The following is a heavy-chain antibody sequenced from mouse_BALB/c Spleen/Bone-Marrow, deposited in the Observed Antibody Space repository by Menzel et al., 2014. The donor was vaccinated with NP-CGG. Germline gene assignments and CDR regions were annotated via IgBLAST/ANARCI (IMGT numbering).Heavy chain of an antibody. J-gene: IGHJ1*01. D-gene: IGHD2-4*01. CDR2: IRNKAKGYTS. V-gene: IGHV7-3*02. Sequence: VQLQQPGGGLVQPGGSLRLSCATSGFTFTDYYMSWVRQPPGKALEWLGFIRNKAKGYTSENSASVKGRFTISRDNSQSILYLQMNTLRAEDSATYYCARDINYDIYWYFDVWGAGTTVTVSS. CDR3: ARDINYDIYWYFDV. CDR1: GFTFTDYY.